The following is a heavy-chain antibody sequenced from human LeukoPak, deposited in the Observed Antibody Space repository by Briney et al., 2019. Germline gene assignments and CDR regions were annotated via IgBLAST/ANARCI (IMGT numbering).Heavy chain of an antibody. CDR1: GFTVNSYW. V-gene: IGHV3-74*01. J-gene: IGHJ4*02. Sequence: GGSLRLSCAASGFTVNSYWMQWVRQAPGKGLVWVSRINTDGSTTRYADSVKGRFTISRDNSKNTLYLQMNSLRAEDTAVYYCAKDFLVTFDYWGQGTLVTVSS. D-gene: IGHD6-6*01. CDR2: INTDGSTT. CDR3: AKDFLVTFDY.